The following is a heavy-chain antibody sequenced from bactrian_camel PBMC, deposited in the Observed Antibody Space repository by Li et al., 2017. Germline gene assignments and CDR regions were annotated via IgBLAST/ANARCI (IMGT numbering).Heavy chain of an antibody. CDR1: GFTFSRVA. CDR2: INSGGVDT. Sequence: VQLVESGGGLVQPGGSLRLSCAASGFTFSRVAMSWVRQAPGKGLEWVSGINSGGVDTSYEDSVKGRFTISRDNAKNTLYLQMNSLKPEDTAMYYCAAHRGGGTCYSRFQRGQFDYWGQGTQVTVS. J-gene: IGHJ4*01. V-gene: IGHV3S42*01. CDR3: AAHRGGGTCYSRFQRGQFDY. D-gene: IGHD2*01.